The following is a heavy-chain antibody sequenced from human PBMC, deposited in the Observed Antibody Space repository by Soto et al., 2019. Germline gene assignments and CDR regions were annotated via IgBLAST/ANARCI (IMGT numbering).Heavy chain of an antibody. J-gene: IGHJ4*02. CDR1: GFTFSSYA. CDR2: IKEGGSEK. V-gene: IGHV3-7*01. CDR3: ARGLLLSWGWYFFDY. Sequence: PGGSLRLSCAASGFTFSSYAMSWVRQAPGKGLEWVANIKEGGSEKYYVDSVKGRFTISRDNAKNSLYLQMNSLRAEDTAVYYCARGLLLSWGWYFFDYWGQGTLVTVSS. D-gene: IGHD6-19*01.